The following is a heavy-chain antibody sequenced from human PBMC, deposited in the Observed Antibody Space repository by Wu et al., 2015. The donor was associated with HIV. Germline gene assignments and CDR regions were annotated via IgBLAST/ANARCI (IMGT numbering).Heavy chain of an antibody. J-gene: IGHJ5*02. V-gene: IGHV1-8*01. D-gene: IGHD3-10*01. Sequence: QVQLVQSGAEVKKPGASVKVSCKASGYTFTSYDINWVRQATGQGLEWMGWMNPNSGNTGYAQKFQGRVTMTRNTSISTAYMELSSLRSEDTAVYYCARGVWVRSGSYSDWFDPWGQGTLVTVSS. CDR3: ARGVWVRSGSYSDWFDP. CDR2: MNPNSGNT. CDR1: GYTFTSYD.